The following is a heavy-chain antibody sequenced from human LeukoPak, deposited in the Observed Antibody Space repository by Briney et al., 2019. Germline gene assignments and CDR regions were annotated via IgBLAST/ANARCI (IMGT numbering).Heavy chain of an antibody. CDR2: ISYDGSNK. V-gene: IGHV3-30*04. Sequence: GRSLRLSCAASGFTFSSYAMHWVRQAPGKGLEWVAVISYDGSNKYYVDSVKGRFTISRDNSKNTLYLQMNSLRAEDTAVYYCARDLARYSSSWYGDDAFDIWGQGTMVTVSS. J-gene: IGHJ3*02. D-gene: IGHD6-13*01. CDR1: GFTFSSYA. CDR3: ARDLARYSSSWYGDDAFDI.